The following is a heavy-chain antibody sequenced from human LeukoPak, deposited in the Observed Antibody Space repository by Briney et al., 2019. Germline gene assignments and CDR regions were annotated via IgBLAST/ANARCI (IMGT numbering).Heavy chain of an antibody. CDR1: GGTFSSYA. Sequence: ASVKVSCKASGGTFSSYAISWVRQAPGQGLEWMGRINPDSGGTNYAQKFQGRVTMTRDTSISIAYMELSRLRSDDTAVYYCARVVWGVTKILDYWGQGTLVTVSS. V-gene: IGHV1-2*06. D-gene: IGHD3-10*01. CDR3: ARVVWGVTKILDY. CDR2: INPDSGGT. J-gene: IGHJ4*02.